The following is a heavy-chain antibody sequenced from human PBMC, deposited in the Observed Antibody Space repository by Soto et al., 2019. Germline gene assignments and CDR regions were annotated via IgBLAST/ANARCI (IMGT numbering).Heavy chain of an antibody. CDR1: RFTFSNYG. CDR2: ISGSGDTT. CDR3: AKSGFADRYYFDY. Sequence: GGSLRLSCAASRFTFSNYGMTWVRQAPGKGLEWVSGISGSGDTTYYADSVKGRFPISRDNFKNTLYLQMSSLRAEDAALYYCAKSGFADRYYFDYWGQGTLVTVSS. D-gene: IGHD1-26*01. J-gene: IGHJ4*02. V-gene: IGHV3-23*01.